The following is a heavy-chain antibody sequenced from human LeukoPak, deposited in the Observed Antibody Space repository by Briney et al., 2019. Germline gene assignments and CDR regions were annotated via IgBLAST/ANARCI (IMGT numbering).Heavy chain of an antibody. CDR1: GGSISSYY. V-gene: IGHV3-21*01. Sequence: ETLSLTCTVSGGSISSYYWSWIRQPPGKGLEWVSSISSSSSYIYYADSVKGRFTISRDNAKNSLYLQMNSLRAEDTAVYYCARLWQQQLVYGHLWVDYWGQGTLVTVSS. CDR2: ISSSSSYI. CDR3: ARLWQQQLVYGHLWVDY. J-gene: IGHJ4*02. D-gene: IGHD6-13*01.